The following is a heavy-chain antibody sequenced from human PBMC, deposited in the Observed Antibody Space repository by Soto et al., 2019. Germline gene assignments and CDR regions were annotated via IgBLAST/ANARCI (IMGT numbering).Heavy chain of an antibody. D-gene: IGHD3-10*01. Sequence: PGGSLRLSCATSGLTFSNYAMSWVRQAPGGGLEWVSSMSGSSSTTYYADSVKGRFTISRDTAKNSLYLQMNSLRAEDTAVYYCARGDYSGRDWFDPWGQGTLVTVSS. V-gene: IGHV3-21*01. CDR3: ARGDYSGRDWFDP. CDR2: MSGSSSTT. J-gene: IGHJ5*02. CDR1: GLTFSNYA.